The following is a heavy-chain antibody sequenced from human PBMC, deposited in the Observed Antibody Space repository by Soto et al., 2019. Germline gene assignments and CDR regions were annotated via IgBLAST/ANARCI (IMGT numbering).Heavy chain of an antibody. CDR1: GFTFSSYA. CDR3: AKRPQTKSSTVLIGYYYYGMDV. D-gene: IGHD2-2*01. Sequence: GGSLRLSCAASGFTFSSYAMSWVRQAPGKGLEWVSAISGSGGSTYYADSVKGRFTISRDNSKNTLYLQMNSLRAEDTAVYYCAKRPQTKSSTVLIGYYYYGMDVWGQGTTVTVSS. CDR2: ISGSGGST. J-gene: IGHJ6*02. V-gene: IGHV3-23*01.